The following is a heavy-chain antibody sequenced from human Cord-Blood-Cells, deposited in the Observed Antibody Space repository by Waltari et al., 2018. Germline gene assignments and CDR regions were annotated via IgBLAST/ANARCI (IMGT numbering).Heavy chain of an antibody. Sequence: QLQLQESGPGLVKPSAPLSLTCTVSGCSISSSSYYWGWIRQPPGKGLEWIGSIYYSGRTYYNPSLKSRVTISVDTSKNQCSLKLSSVTAADTAVYYCASDRRGRFDYWGQGTLVTVSS. V-gene: IGHV4-39*01. CDR2: IYYSGRT. J-gene: IGHJ4*02. CDR1: GCSISSSSYY. CDR3: ASDRRGRFDY.